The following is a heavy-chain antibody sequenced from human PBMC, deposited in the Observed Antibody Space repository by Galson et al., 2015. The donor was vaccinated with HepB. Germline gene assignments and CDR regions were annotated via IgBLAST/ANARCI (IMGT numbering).Heavy chain of an antibody. CDR2: ISSSSSYI. CDR3: ARDDQTYVYYYYGMDV. Sequence: SLRLSCAASGFTFSSYSMNWIRQAPGKGLEWVSSISSSSSYIYYADSVKGRFTISRDNAKNSLYLQMNSLRAEDTAVYYCARDDQTYVYYYYGMDVWGQGTTVTVSS. D-gene: IGHD3-10*02. J-gene: IGHJ6*02. V-gene: IGHV3-21*01. CDR1: GFTFSSYS.